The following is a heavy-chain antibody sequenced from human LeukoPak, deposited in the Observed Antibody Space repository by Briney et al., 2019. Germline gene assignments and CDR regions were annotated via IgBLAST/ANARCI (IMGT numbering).Heavy chain of an antibody. V-gene: IGHV4-59*12. CDR3: ARVPDYGDYVGY. D-gene: IGHD4-17*01. J-gene: IGHJ4*02. CDR1: GGSISSYY. CDR2: IYYSGST. Sequence: SETLSLTCTVSGGSISSYYWSWIRQPPGKGLEWIGYIYYSGSTNYNPSLKSRVTISVDTSKNQSSLKLSSVTAADTAVYYCARVPDYGDYVGYWGQGTLVTVSS.